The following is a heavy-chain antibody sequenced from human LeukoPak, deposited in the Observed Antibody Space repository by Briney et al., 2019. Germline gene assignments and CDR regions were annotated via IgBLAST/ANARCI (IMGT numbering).Heavy chain of an antibody. D-gene: IGHD3-3*01. J-gene: IGHJ6*03. CDR3: ARDSMDYDFWSGYLYYMDV. CDR1: GGSISSGSYY. Sequence: SETLSLTCTVSGGSISSGSYYWSWIRQPAGKGLEWIGRIYTSGSTNYNPSLKSRVTISVDTSKNQFSLKLSSVTAADTAVYYCARDSMDYDFWSGYLYYMDVWGKGTTVTVSS. CDR2: IYTSGST. V-gene: IGHV4-61*02.